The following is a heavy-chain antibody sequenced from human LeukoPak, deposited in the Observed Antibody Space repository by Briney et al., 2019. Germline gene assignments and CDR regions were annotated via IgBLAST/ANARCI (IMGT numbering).Heavy chain of an antibody. V-gene: IGHV4-39*01. J-gene: IGHJ4*02. CDR3: ARQGSAYYFDF. CDR2: IYYSGST. D-gene: IGHD2-15*01. CDR1: GGSISSNSYY. Sequence: SETLSLTCAVSGGSISSNSYYWGWIRQPPGKGLEWIGSIYYSGSTYYNPSLKSRVTISVDTSEKQFSLQLNSVTAADTAVYYCARQGSAYYFDFWGQGLLVTVSS.